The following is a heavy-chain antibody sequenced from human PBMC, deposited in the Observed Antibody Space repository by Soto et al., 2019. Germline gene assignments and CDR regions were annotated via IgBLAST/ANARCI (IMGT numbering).Heavy chain of an antibody. CDR3: AKGHPLSGSTPPDY. CDR2: ISYDGSNE. J-gene: IGHJ4*02. Sequence: GGSLRLSCAASGFIFSNYGMHWVRQAPGKGLEWVAAISYDGSNEYYADSVKGRFTISRDNPKNTLHLQMNSLRAEDTAMYYCAKGHPLSGSTPPDYWGQGTLVTVSS. V-gene: IGHV3-30*18. D-gene: IGHD3-10*01. CDR1: GFIFSNYG.